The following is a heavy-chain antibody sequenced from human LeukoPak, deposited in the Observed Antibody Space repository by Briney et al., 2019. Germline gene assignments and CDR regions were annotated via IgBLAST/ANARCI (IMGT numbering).Heavy chain of an antibody. D-gene: IGHD3-9*01. CDR3: ARDSSYYDILTGHYYYYGMDV. CDR1: GGSISSYY. CDR2: IYYSGST. Sequence: PSETLSLTCTVSGGSISSYYRSWIRQPPGKGLEWIGYIYYSGSTNYNPSLKSRVTISVDTSKNQFSLKLSSVTAADTAVYYCARDSSYYDILTGHYYYYGMDVWGKGTTVTVSS. V-gene: IGHV4-59*01. J-gene: IGHJ6*04.